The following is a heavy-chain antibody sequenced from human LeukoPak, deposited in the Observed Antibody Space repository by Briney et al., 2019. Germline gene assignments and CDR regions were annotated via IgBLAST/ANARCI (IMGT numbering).Heavy chain of an antibody. J-gene: IGHJ5*02. CDR3: ARGNYADT. CDR2: IDTHTGIP. Sequence: ASVKVSCKASGYTFPNFAMNWVRQAPGQGLEWTGWIDTHTGIPTYAQTFTGRFVFSVDTSVGTAYLQISSLKAEDTAVYYCARGNYADTWGQGTLVTVSS. V-gene: IGHV7-4-1*02. CDR1: GYTFPNFA. D-gene: IGHD1-7*01.